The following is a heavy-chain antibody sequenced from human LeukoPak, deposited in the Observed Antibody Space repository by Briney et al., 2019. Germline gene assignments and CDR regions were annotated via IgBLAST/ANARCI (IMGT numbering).Heavy chain of an antibody. CDR3: ARATWCNLPNC. Sequence: SETLSLTCTVSGASINGYCWSWIRQSPGKGLEWIGYIHSSGSTNYNPSLKSRATISVDTSKNQFSLKLSSVTAADTAVYYCARATWCNLPNCWGQGTLVTVSS. V-gene: IGHV4-59*08. D-gene: IGHD2-8*02. J-gene: IGHJ4*02. CDR2: IHSSGST. CDR1: GASINGYC.